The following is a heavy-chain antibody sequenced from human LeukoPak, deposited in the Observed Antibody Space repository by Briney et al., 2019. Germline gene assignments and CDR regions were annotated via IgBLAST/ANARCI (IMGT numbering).Heavy chain of an antibody. CDR3: ARDGVAVAGTPIDY. CDR2: VSAYNGNT. Sequence: ASVKVSCKASGYTFTSYGASWVRQAPGQGLEWMGWVSAYNGNTNFAQNFQGRVTMTTDTSTTTAYMELRSLRSDDTAVYYCARDGVAVAGTPIDYWGQGTLATVSS. D-gene: IGHD6-19*01. CDR1: GYTFTSYG. J-gene: IGHJ4*02. V-gene: IGHV1-18*01.